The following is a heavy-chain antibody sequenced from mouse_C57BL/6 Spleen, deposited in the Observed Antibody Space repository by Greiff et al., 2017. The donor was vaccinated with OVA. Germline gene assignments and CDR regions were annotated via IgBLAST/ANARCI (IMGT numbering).Heavy chain of an antibody. J-gene: IGHJ2*01. V-gene: IGHV1-54*01. D-gene: IGHD4-1*01. CDR3: ARWSVGRAFGY. CDR2: IIPGSGGT. Sequence: QVQLQQSGAELVRPGNSVKVSCKASGYAFTNYLIEWVKQRPGQGLEWIGVIIPGSGGTNYNEKFKGKATITADKSSNTAYMQLSSLTSEDSTVYFCARWSVGRAFGYWGKGTTLTVST. CDR1: GYAFTNYL.